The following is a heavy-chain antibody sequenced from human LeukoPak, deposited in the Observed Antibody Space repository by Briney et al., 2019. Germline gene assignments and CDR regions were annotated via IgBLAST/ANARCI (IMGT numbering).Heavy chain of an antibody. CDR1: RYTFTGYY. CDR2: INPNSGGT. D-gene: IGHD3-22*01. J-gene: IGHJ4*02. Sequence: SVTVSCKPSRYTFTGYYMHWVRQAAGQGLEWMGWINPNSGGTNYAQKFQGRVTMIVDTSNSTAYMELSRLRSDDTAMYYCARHGSAYYHEEPFEYWGQGALVSVAS. CDR3: ARHGSAYYHEEPFEY. V-gene: IGHV1-2*02.